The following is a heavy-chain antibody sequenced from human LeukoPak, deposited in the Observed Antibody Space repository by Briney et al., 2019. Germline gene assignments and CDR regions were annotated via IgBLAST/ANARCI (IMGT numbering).Heavy chain of an antibody. J-gene: IGHJ5*02. V-gene: IGHV1-2*02. CDR2: INPNSGGT. CDR1: GYTFTGYY. D-gene: IGHD2-2*01. Sequence: GASVKVSCKASGYTFTGYYMHWVRQAPGQGLEWMGWINPNSGGTNYAQKFQGRVTMTRDTSISTAYMELSRLRSDDTAVYYCARDPYCSSTSCPDPWGQGTLITVSS. CDR3: ARDPYCSSTSCPDP.